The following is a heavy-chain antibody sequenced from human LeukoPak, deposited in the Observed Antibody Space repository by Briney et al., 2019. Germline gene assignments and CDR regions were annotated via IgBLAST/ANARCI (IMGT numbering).Heavy chain of an antibody. CDR2: INHSGST. CDR3: ARVNTYYYDSSGYPAPLDY. V-gene: IGHV4-34*01. J-gene: IGHJ4*02. D-gene: IGHD3-22*01. Sequence: ESSETLSLTCAVYGGSFSGYYWSWIRQPPGKGLEWIGEINHSGSTNYNSSLKSRVTISVDTSKNQFSLKLSSVTAAHTAVYYCARVNTYYYDSSGYPAPLDYWGQGTLVTVSS. CDR1: GGSFSGYY.